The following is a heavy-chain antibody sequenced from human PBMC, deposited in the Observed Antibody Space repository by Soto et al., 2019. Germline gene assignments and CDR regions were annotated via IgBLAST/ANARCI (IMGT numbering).Heavy chain of an antibody. V-gene: IGHV1-8*01. CDR2: MNPNSGNT. CDR1: GYTFTSYD. J-gene: IGHJ6*02. CDR3: ARGYTAMVYYYYGMDV. D-gene: IGHD5-18*01. Sequence: ASVKVSCKASGYTFTSYDINWVRQATGQGLEWMGWMNPNSGNTGYAQKFQGRVTMTRNTSISTAYMELSSLRSEDTAVYYCARGYTAMVYYYYGMDVWGPGTTVTVSS.